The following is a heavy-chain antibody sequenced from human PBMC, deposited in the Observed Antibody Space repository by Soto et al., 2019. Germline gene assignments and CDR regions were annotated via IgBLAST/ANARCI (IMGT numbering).Heavy chain of an antibody. Sequence: EVQLVESGGGLVQPGGSLRLSCAASGFTFSSYWMHWVRQAPGKGLVWVSRINSDGSSTSYADSVKGRFTISRDNAKNRLYLQMNSLRAEDTAVYYCARGGGGYSYGYLNYYYGMDVWGQGTTVTVSS. V-gene: IGHV3-74*01. CDR1: GFTFSSYW. D-gene: IGHD5-18*01. CDR2: INSDGSST. J-gene: IGHJ6*02. CDR3: ARGGGGYSYGYLNYYYGMDV.